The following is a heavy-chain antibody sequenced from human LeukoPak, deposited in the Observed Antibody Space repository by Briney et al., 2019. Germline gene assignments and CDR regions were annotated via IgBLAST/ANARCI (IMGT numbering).Heavy chain of an antibody. J-gene: IGHJ4*02. CDR2: ISCSGSTI. CDR1: GFTFSDYY. D-gene: IGHD3-9*01. CDR3: PSGYYDILTGYYNPPDY. Sequence: GGSLRLSCAASGFTFSDYYMSWIRQAPGKGLEWVSYISCSGSTIYYADSVKGRFTISRDNAKNSLYLQMNSLGAEDTAVYYCPSGYYDILTGYYNPPDYWGQGTLVTVSS. V-gene: IGHV3-11*01.